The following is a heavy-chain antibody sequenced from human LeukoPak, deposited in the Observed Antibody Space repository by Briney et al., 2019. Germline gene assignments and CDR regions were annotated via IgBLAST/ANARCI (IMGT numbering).Heavy chain of an antibody. CDR1: GFTFDDYA. D-gene: IGHD5-18*01. V-gene: IGHV3-9*01. CDR3: AKDMGQLWSNYYFDY. J-gene: IGHJ4*02. Sequence: GGSLRLSCAASGFTFDDYAMHWVRQAPGKGLEWVSGISWNSGSIGYADSVKGRFTISRDNAKNSLYLQMNSLRAEDTALYYCAKDMGQLWSNYYFDYWGQGTLVTVSS. CDR2: ISWNSGSI.